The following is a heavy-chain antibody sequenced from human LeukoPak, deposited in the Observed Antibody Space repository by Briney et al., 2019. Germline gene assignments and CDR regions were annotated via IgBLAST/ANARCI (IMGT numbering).Heavy chain of an antibody. V-gene: IGHV5-51*01. CDR2: FYPGDSDT. Sequence: GESLKISCKGSGYSFTNYWIAWVRQMPGKGLEWMGVFYPGDSDTRYSPSFQGQVTISADKSISTAYLQWSNLKASDSAIYYCARTGSNWSYLYWGQGTPVTVSS. CDR3: ARTGSNWSYLY. D-gene: IGHD6-13*01. J-gene: IGHJ4*02. CDR1: GYSFTNYW.